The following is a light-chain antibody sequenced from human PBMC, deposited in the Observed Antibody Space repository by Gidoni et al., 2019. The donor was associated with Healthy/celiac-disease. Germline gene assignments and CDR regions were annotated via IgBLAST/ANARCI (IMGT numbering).Light chain of an antibody. CDR1: QSVSSSY. CDR2: AAS. CDR3: QQYDSSRWT. J-gene: IGKJ1*01. Sequence: IVSTQSPATLSLSPGGRATLSCRASQSVSSSYLAWYQQKPGQAPKLLIYAASSRATGVPDRFSGSGSGTDFTLTISRLEPEDFAVYYCQQYDSSRWTFGQGTKVEIK. V-gene: IGKV3-20*01.